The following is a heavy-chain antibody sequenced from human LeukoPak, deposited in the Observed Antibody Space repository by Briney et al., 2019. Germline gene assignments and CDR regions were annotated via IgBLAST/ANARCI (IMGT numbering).Heavy chain of an antibody. Sequence: PSETLSLTCTVSGGSISSHYWSWIRQPPGKGLEWIGYIYYSGSTNYNPSLKSRVTISVDTSKNQFSLKLSSVTAADTAVYYCARGKRSGSYLGVYYYYYVDVWGKGTTVTVSS. J-gene: IGHJ6*03. CDR1: GGSISSHY. D-gene: IGHD1-26*01. CDR2: IYYSGST. CDR3: ARGKRSGSYLGVYYYYYVDV. V-gene: IGHV4-59*11.